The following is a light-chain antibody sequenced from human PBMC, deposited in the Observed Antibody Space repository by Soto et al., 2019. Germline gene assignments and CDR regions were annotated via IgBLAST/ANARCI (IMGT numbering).Light chain of an antibody. Sequence: EIVVTQSPATLSVSPGERATLSCRASQSVGNNFAWYQQKPGQAPRLLSFPTSTRATGVPARCSGSGSGTEVTLTISSLQSEDFAVYYCQQYGDWPLTFGGGAKVE. V-gene: IGKV3-15*01. CDR3: QQYGDWPLT. CDR1: QSVGNN. CDR2: PTS. J-gene: IGKJ4*02.